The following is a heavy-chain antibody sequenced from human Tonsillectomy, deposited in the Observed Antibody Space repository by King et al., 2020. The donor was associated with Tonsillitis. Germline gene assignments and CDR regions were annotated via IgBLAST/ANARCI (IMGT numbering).Heavy chain of an antibody. CDR1: GGTFSSYA. V-gene: IGHV1-69*01. Sequence: VQLVQSGAEVKKPGSSVKVSCKACGGTFSSYAISWVRQGPGQGLEWMGGIIPIFGTANYAQKFQGRVTITADESTSTAYMELSSLRSEDTAVYYCASIVKMATIFGAFDIWGQGTIVTVSS. CDR3: ASIVKMATIFGAFDI. J-gene: IGHJ3*02. CDR2: IIPIFGTA. D-gene: IGHD5-24*01.